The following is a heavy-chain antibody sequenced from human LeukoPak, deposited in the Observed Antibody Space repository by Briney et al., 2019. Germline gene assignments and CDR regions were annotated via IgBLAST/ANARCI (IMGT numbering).Heavy chain of an antibody. Sequence: GGSLRLSCAASGFTFSSYSMNWVRQAPGKGLEWVSSISSSSSYIYYADSVKGRFTISRDNAKNSLYLQMNSLRAEDTALYYCAKDRYIVATSDFDYWGQGTLVTVSS. CDR2: ISSSSSYI. CDR3: AKDRYIVATSDFDY. D-gene: IGHD5-12*01. CDR1: GFTFSSYS. J-gene: IGHJ4*02. V-gene: IGHV3-21*04.